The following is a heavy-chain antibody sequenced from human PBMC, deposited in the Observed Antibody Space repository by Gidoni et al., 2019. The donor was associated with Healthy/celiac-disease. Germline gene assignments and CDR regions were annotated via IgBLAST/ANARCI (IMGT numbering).Heavy chain of an antibody. D-gene: IGHD3-22*01. J-gene: IGHJ4*02. CDR3: HSSGYSAPFDY. CDR2: ISSSSSTI. CDR1: GFTFSSYS. V-gene: IGHV3-48*01. Sequence: EVQLVESGGGLVQPGGSLRLSCAASGFTFSSYSMNWVRQAPGKGLEWVSYISSSSSTIYYADSVKGRFTISRDNAKNSLYLQMNSLRAEDTAVYYCHSSGYSAPFDYWGQGTLVTVSS.